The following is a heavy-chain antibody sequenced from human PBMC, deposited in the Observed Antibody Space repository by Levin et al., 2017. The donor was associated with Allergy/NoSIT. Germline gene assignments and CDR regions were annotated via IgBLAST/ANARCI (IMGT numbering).Heavy chain of an antibody. CDR2: IYWDDEK. Sequence: SGPTLVKPTQTLTLTCSFSGFSLSSSGEGVGWIRQPPGKALEWLALIYWDDEKRYSPSLKSRLTVTKDTSKNQVVLIMTNMDPVATGTYYCAHLLEVYSYGSGTYRYFDYWGQGTLVTVSS. D-gene: IGHD3-10*01. CDR3: AHLLEVYSYGSGTYRYFDY. V-gene: IGHV2-5*02. CDR1: GFSLSSSGEG. J-gene: IGHJ4*02.